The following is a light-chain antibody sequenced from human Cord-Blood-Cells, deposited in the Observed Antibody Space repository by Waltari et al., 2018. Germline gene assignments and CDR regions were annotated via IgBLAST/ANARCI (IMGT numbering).Light chain of an antibody. Sequence: EIVLTQSPGTLSLSPGERATLSCRASQSVSSSYLAWDQQQPGQAPRLLIYGASSRATGIPDRFSGSGSGTDFTLTISRLEPEDFAVYYCQQYGSSPRTFGQGTKVEIK. J-gene: IGKJ1*01. V-gene: IGKV3-20*01. CDR3: QQYGSSPRT. CDR2: GAS. CDR1: QSVSSSY.